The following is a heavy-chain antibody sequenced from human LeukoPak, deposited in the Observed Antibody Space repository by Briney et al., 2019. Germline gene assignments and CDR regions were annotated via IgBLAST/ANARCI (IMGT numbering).Heavy chain of an antibody. CDR1: GYTFTSYD. D-gene: IGHD3-10*01. CDR3: ATPGRDYYGMDV. V-gene: IGHV1-8*01. Sequence: ASVKVSCKASGYTFTSYDINRVRQATGQGLEWMGWMNPNSGNTGYAQKFQGRVTMTRNTSISTAYMELSSLRSEDTAVYYCATPGRDYYGMDVWGQGTTVTVSS. CDR2: MNPNSGNT. J-gene: IGHJ6*02.